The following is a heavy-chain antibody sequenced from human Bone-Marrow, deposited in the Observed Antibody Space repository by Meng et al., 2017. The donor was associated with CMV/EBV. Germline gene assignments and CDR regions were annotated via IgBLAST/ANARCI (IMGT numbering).Heavy chain of an antibody. D-gene: IGHD3-10*01. CDR1: GFSVGGVY. CDR2: IDTGGST. J-gene: IGHJ4*02. CDR3: AADFSGSDAFDY. Sequence: LSCTVSGFSVGGVYMNWVRQAPGKGLEWVSLIDTGGSTYYADSVKGRFTFSRANSGNTLYLQMNSLRVEDTAVYFCAADFSGSDAFDYWGRGTLVTVSS. V-gene: IGHV3-53*01.